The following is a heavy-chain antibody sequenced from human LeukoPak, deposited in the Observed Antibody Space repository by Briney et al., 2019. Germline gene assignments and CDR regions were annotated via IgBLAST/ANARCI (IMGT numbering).Heavy chain of an antibody. V-gene: IGHV3-15*01. CDR2: IKSKTDGGTT. J-gene: IGHJ4*02. Sequence: GGSLRLSCAASGFTFSNAWMSWVRQAPGKGLEWVGRIKSKTDGGTTDYAAPVKGRFTISRDDSKNTPYLQMSSLKTEDTAVYYCTTVRVGGITLFYWGQGTLVTVSS. D-gene: IGHD3-22*01. CDR1: GFTFSNAW. CDR3: TTVRVGGITLFY.